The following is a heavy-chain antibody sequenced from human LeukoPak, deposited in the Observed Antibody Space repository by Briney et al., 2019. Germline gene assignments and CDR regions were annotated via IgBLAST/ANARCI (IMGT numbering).Heavy chain of an antibody. J-gene: IGHJ4*02. CDR1: GGSFSGYY. CDR3: ARGYSYGYRLYYFDY. V-gene: IGHV4-34*01. Sequence: PSETLSLTCTVYGGSFSGYYWSWIRQPPGRGLEWIGEINHSGSINYNPSLKSRVTISVDTSKNQFSLKLSSVTAADTAVYYCARGYSYGYRLYYFDYWGQGTLVTVSS. CDR2: INHSGSI. D-gene: IGHD5-18*01.